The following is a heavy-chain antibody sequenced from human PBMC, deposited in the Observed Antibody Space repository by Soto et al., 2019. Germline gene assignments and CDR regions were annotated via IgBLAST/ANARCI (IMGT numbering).Heavy chain of an antibody. CDR3: AIPPRDTYYFDY. J-gene: IGHJ4*02. CDR2: IIPIFGTA. V-gene: IGHV1-69*13. CDR1: GYTFTSYC. Sequence: SVKVSCKASGYTFTSYCISWVRQAPGQGLECMGGIIPIFGTANYAQKFQGRVTITADESTSTAYMELSSLRSEDTAVYYCAIPPRDTYYFDYWGQGTLVTVSS. D-gene: IGHD5-18*01.